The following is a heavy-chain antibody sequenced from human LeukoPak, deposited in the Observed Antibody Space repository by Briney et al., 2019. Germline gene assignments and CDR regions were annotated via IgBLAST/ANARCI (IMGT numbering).Heavy chain of an antibody. CDR3: AKRYFYGGGGFDS. D-gene: IGHD3-9*01. CDR2: IYYNGGT. J-gene: IGHJ4*02. Sequence: SQTLSLTCSDCGDSINNGAYSWNWIRLHPGIGLEWIGYIYYNGGTNYTPSLRSRVTISMDTSKNHFSLRLDSMTAADTAVYFCAKRYFYGGGGFDSWGQGTLVTVS. V-gene: IGHV4-31*03. CDR1: GDSINNGAYS.